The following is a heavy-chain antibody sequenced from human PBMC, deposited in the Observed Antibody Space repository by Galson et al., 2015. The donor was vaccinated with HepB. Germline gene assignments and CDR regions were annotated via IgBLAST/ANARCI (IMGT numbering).Heavy chain of an antibody. CDR3: ARDAGENYYGSGSYPDY. CDR2: ISAYNGNT. J-gene: IGHJ4*02. V-gene: IGHV1-18*04. D-gene: IGHD3-10*01. Sequence: VKVSCKASGYTFTSYGISWVRQAPGQGLEWMGWISAYNGNTNYAQKLQGRVTMTTDTSTSTAYMELRSLRSDDTAVYYCARDAGENYYGSGSYPDYWGQGTLVTVSS. CDR1: GYTFTSYG.